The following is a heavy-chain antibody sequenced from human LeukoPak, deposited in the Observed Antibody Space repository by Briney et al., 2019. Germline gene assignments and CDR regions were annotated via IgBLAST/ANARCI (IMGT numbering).Heavy chain of an antibody. Sequence: SETLSLTCTVSGVTISSHYWSWLRQPPGKGLEWIGYIYYSGSNNYNPSLKSRVTISVDTSKSQFSLKLSSVTAADAAVYYCARALDGYYDFWSGYYPHGYFDYWGQGTLVTVSS. D-gene: IGHD3-3*01. CDR2: IYYSGSN. J-gene: IGHJ4*02. V-gene: IGHV4-59*11. CDR3: ARALDGYYDFWSGYYPHGYFDY. CDR1: GVTISSHY.